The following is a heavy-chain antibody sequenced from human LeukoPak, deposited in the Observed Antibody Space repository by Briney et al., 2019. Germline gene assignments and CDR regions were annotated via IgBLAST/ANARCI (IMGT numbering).Heavy chain of an antibody. J-gene: IGHJ6*03. CDR2: IYPGDSDT. Sequence: GESLKISCKGSGYSFTIYWIGWVRQMPGKGLEWMGIIYPGDSDTRYSPSFQGQVTISADKSISTAYLRWNSLKASDTAMYFCVRGGDGLYIDVWGKGTTVTVSS. V-gene: IGHV5-51*01. CDR1: GYSFTIYW. D-gene: IGHD3-16*01. CDR3: VRGGDGLYIDV.